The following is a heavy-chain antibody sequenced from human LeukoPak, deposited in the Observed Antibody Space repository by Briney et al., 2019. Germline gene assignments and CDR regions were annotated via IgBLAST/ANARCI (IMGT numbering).Heavy chain of an antibody. D-gene: IGHD5-12*01. V-gene: IGHV3-21*01. Sequence: GGSLRLSCAASGFTFSSYSMNWVRQAPGKGLEWVSSISSSSSYIYYADSVKGRFTISGDNAKNSLYLQMNSLRAEDTVVYYCARDKSVAYFDYWGQGTLVTVSS. CDR1: GFTFSSYS. J-gene: IGHJ4*02. CDR2: ISSSSSYI. CDR3: ARDKSVAYFDY.